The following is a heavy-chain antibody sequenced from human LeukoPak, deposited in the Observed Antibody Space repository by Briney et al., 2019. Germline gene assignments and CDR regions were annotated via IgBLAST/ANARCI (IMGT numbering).Heavy chain of an antibody. D-gene: IGHD2-21*02. J-gene: IGHJ5*01. CDR1: GFTVSGTH. CDR3: AKDEVTSGGGLAS. CDR2: MYTGGTT. Sequence: GGSLRLSCAASGFTVSGTHMSWVRQAPGKGLEWVSTMYTGGTTYYADSVTGRFTVSRDTSRNTLFLHMDSLRAEDTAVYYCAKDEVTSGGGLASWGQGTLVIVSS. V-gene: IGHV3-53*01.